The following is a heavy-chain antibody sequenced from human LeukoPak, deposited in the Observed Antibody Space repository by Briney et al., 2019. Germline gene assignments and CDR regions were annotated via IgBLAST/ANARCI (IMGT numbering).Heavy chain of an antibody. CDR3: ARARSGGPLRYFDWLPQSHFDY. Sequence: PSGTLSLTCAVSGGSISSSNWWSWVRQPPGKGLEWIGEIYHSGSTNYNPSLKSRVTISVDKSKNQFSLKLSSVTAADTAVYYCARARSGGPLRYFDWLPQSHFDYWGQGTLVTVSS. CDR2: IYHSGST. CDR1: GGSISSSNW. V-gene: IGHV4-4*02. D-gene: IGHD3-9*01. J-gene: IGHJ4*02.